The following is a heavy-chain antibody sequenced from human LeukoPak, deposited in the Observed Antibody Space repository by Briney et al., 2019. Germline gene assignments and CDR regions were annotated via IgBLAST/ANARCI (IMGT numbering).Heavy chain of an antibody. CDR3: ARRIKGFLRIAAANYYFDY. V-gene: IGHV4-39*07. D-gene: IGHD6-13*01. J-gene: IGHJ4*02. CDR1: GGSISSSSYY. Sequence: SETLSLTCTVSGGSISSSSYYWGWIRQPPGKGLEWIGSIYYSGSTYYNPSLKSRVTISVDTSKNQFSLKLSSVTAADTAVYYCARRIKGFLRIAAANYYFDYWGQGTLVTVSS. CDR2: IYYSGST.